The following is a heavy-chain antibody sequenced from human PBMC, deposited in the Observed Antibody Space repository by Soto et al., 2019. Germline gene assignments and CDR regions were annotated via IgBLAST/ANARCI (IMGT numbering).Heavy chain of an antibody. CDR3: ARERTGTTSMDV. D-gene: IGHD1-1*01. CDR1: GYTFTSYD. J-gene: IGHJ6*02. CDR2: MNPNSGNT. Sequence: ASVKVSCKASGYTFTSYDINWVRQATGQGLEWMGWMNPNSGNTGYAQKFQGRATMTRNTSISTAYMELSSLRSEDTAVYYCARERTGTTSMDVWGQGTTVTVSS. V-gene: IGHV1-8*01.